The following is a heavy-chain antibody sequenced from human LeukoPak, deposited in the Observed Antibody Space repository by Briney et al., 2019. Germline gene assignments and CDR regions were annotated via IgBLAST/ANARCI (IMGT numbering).Heavy chain of an antibody. V-gene: IGHV4-59*12. CDR2: IHYSGST. Sequence: SETLSLTCTVSGGSISSYQWSWIRQPPGKGLEWIGYIHYSGSTNYNPSLKSRVTISVDTSKNQFSLKLSSVTAADTAVYSGARNQKTDSGSYYYYYYMDVWGKGTMVTVSS. J-gene: IGHJ6*03. D-gene: IGHD1-26*01. CDR1: GGSISSYQ. CDR3: ARNQKTDSGSYYYYYYMDV.